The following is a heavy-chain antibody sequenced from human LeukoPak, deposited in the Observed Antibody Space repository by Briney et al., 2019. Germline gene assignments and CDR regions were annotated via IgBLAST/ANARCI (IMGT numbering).Heavy chain of an antibody. CDR2: IIPIFGTA. D-gene: IGHD6-13*01. V-gene: IGHV1-69*06. J-gene: IGHJ4*02. CDR1: GGTFSSYA. Sequence: ASVNVSCKASGGTFSSYAISWVRQAPGQGLEWMGGIIPIFGTANYAQKFQGRVTITADKSTSTAYMELSSLRSEDTAVYYCARMYSRGIYYFDYWGQGTLVTVSS. CDR3: ARMYSRGIYYFDY.